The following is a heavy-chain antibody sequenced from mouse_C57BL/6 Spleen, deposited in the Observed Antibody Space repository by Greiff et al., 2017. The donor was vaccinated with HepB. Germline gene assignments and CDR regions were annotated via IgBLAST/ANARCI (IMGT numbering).Heavy chain of an antibody. V-gene: IGHV1-64*01. CDR2: IHPNSGST. D-gene: IGHD2-1*01. Sequence: VQLQQPGAELVKPGASVKLSCKASGSPFTSYWMHWVKQRPGQGLEWIGMIHPNSGSTNYNEKFKSKATLTVDKSSSTAYRQLSSLTSEDSAVYYCARGGNNYYYAMDYWGQGTSVTVSS. J-gene: IGHJ4*01. CDR1: GSPFTSYW. CDR3: ARGGNNYYYAMDY.